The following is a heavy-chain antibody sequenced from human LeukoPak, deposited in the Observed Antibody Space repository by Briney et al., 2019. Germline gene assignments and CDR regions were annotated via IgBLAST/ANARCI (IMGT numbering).Heavy chain of an antibody. D-gene: IGHD4-23*01. J-gene: IGHJ4*02. CDR3: AKLSPYGGIGY. CDR1: GFTFSSSA. CDR2: ISGNGGST. V-gene: IGHV3-23*01. Sequence: GGSLRLSFAASGFTFSSSAMSWLRQAPGKGLEWVSAISGNGGSTYYADYVKGRFTISRDNSKNTLYLQMNSLSAEDTAVYYCAKLSPYGGIGYWGQGTLVTVSS.